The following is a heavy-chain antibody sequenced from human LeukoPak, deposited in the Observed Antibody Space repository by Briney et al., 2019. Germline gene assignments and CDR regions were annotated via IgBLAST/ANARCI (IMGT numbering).Heavy chain of an antibody. Sequence: GGSLRPSCAVSGITFRSYGMHWVRQAPGKGLEWVALIWYDGSNKYYADSVKGRFTVSRDNSKNTLYLQMNSLRAEDTAVYYCAKDAVRTPQIDHWGQGALVTVSS. J-gene: IGHJ4*02. CDR3: AKDAVRTPQIDH. D-gene: IGHD1-1*01. CDR2: IWYDGSNK. CDR1: GITFRSYG. V-gene: IGHV3-30*02.